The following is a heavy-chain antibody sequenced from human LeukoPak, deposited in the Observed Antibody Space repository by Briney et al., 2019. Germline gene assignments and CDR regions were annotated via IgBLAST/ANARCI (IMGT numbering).Heavy chain of an antibody. CDR1: GGTFSSYA. Sequence: SVKVSCKASGGTFSSYAISWVRQAPGQGLEWMGGIIPIFGTANYAQKFQGRVTITTDESTSTAYMELSSLRSEDTAVYYCASFCSSTSCYPNWFDPWGRGTLVTVSS. CDR3: ASFCSSTSCYPNWFDP. J-gene: IGHJ5*02. V-gene: IGHV1-69*05. D-gene: IGHD2-2*01. CDR2: IIPIFGTA.